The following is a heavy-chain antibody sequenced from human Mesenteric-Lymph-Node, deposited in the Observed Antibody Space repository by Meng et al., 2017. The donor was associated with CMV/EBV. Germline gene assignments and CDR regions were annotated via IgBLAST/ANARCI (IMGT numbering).Heavy chain of an antibody. Sequence: WIRQSPGKGLEWVSGINWNGGSTGYADSVKGRFTISRDNAKNSLYLQMNSLRAEDTALYHCARDEGGSGSYRGAFDIWGQGTMVTVSS. V-gene: IGHV3-20*01. CDR3: ARDEGGSGSYRGAFDI. D-gene: IGHD1-26*01. J-gene: IGHJ3*02. CDR2: INWNGGST.